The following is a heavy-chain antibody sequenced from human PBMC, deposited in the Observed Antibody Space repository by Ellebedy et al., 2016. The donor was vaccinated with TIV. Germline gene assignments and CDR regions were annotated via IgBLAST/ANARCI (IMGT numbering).Heavy chain of an antibody. CDR2: ISGSGEKT. D-gene: IGHD4-17*01. J-gene: IGHJ3*01. Sequence: GGSLRPSCAASGFIFTNYAMNWVRQAPGKGLEWVSAISGSGEKTYYADSVKGRVTISRDNSKNPLYLQMNGLRAEDTALYYCAKDRDDYGDPEGFDVWGQGTMVTVSS. CDR3: AKDRDDYGDPEGFDV. V-gene: IGHV3-23*01. CDR1: GFIFTNYA.